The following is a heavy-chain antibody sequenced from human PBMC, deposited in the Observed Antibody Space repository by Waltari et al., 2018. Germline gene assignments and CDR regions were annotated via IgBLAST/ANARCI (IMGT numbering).Heavy chain of an antibody. D-gene: IGHD6-13*01. CDR1: GGSISSHY. Sequence: QVQLQESGPGLGKPSETLSLTCTVSGGSISSHYCSWIRQPPGKGLELIGYIYYSGSTNYNPSLKSRVTISVDTSKNQFSLKLSSVTAADTAVYYCARDIKIAAAAYGFDPWGQGTLVTVSS. J-gene: IGHJ5*02. V-gene: IGHV4-59*11. CDR3: ARDIKIAAAAYGFDP. CDR2: IYYSGST.